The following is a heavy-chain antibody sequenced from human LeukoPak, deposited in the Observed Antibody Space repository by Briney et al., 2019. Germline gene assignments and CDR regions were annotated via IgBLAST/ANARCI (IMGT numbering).Heavy chain of an antibody. CDR1: GGTFSSYA. CDR3: AKDLLYSYGLFDY. J-gene: IGHJ4*02. Sequence: SVKVSCKASGGTFSSYAISWVRQAPGQGLEWMGGIIPIFGTANYAQKFQGRVTITADESTSTAYMELSSLRSEDTAVYYCAKDLLYSYGLFDYWGQGTLVTVSS. D-gene: IGHD5-18*01. V-gene: IGHV1-69*13. CDR2: IIPIFGTA.